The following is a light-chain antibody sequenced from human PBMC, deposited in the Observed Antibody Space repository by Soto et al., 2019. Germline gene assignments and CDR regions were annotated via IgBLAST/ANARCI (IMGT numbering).Light chain of an antibody. CDR3: SSYAGSHNFGV. CDR2: EVS. V-gene: IGLV2-8*01. CDR1: SSDVGGYNY. Sequence: QSALTQPPSASASPGQSVTISCAGTSSDVGGYNYVSWYQQHPGKAPKLMIYEVSKRPSGVPDRFSGSKSGNTASLTVSGLQADDGADYYCSSYAGSHNFGVFGTGTKVTVL. J-gene: IGLJ1*01.